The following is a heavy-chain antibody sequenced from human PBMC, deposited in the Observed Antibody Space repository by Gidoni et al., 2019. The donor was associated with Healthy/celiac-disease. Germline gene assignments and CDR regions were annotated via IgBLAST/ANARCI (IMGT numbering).Heavy chain of an antibody. V-gene: IGHV3-23*01. D-gene: IGHD4-17*01. CDR1: GFTFSSYA. J-gene: IGHJ6*02. CDR3: AKDGEESVTDYYYYGMDV. Sequence: EVQLLESGGGLVQPGGSLRLSCAASGFTFSSYAMSWVRQAPGKGLEWVSAISGSGGSTYYADSVKGRFTISRDNSKNTLYLQMNSLRAEDTAVYYCAKDGEESVTDYYYYGMDVWGQGTTVTVSS. CDR2: ISGSGGST.